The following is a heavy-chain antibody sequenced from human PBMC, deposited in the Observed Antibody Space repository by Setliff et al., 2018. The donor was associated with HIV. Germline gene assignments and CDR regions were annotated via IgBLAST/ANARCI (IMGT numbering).Heavy chain of an antibody. V-gene: IGHV4-39*07. CDR2: FHHSGSA. J-gene: IGHJ6*01. CDR1: GGSISSDSYY. Sequence: KPSETLSLTCNVSGGSISSDSYYWGWIRQPPGKGLEWIGSFHHSGSASYNPSLKSRVTISVDTSKNQLSLKLTSVTAADTGVYYCAREDRSNWSYDRFYYFGLDVWGQGTTVTVSS. CDR3: AREDRSNWSYDRFYYFGLDV. D-gene: IGHD6-13*01.